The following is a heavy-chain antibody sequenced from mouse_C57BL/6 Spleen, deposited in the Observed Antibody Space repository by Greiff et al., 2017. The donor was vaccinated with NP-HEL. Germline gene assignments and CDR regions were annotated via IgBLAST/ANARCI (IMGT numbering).Heavy chain of an antibody. J-gene: IGHJ2*01. Sequence: EVQLQQSVAELVRPGASVKLSCTASGFNIKNTYMHWVKQRPEQGLEWIGRIDPANGNTKYAPKFQGKATITADTSSNPAYLQLSSLTSEDPAIYYCALDGLYYGSSLDYWGQGTTLTVSS. CDR3: ALDGLYYGSSLDY. CDR1: GFNIKNTY. V-gene: IGHV14-3*01. D-gene: IGHD1-1*01. CDR2: IDPANGNT.